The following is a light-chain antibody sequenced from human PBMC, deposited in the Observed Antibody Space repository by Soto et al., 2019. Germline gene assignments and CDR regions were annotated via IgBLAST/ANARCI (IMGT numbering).Light chain of an antibody. CDR3: SSYTSSNTLYV. J-gene: IGLJ1*01. Sequence: QSVLTQPASVSGSPGQSITISCTGTSSDVGGYNYVSWYQQHPGKAPKLMIYDVNNRPSGVSERFSGSKSGNTASLTISGLQAEDEADYFCSSYTSSNTLYVLGAGTKVPVL. V-gene: IGLV2-14*01. CDR2: DVN. CDR1: SSDVGGYNY.